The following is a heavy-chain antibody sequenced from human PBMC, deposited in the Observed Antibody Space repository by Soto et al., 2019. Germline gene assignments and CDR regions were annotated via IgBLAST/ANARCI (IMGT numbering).Heavy chain of an antibody. CDR3: AGWEQWLALDY. CDR2: IHNSGTT. D-gene: IGHD6-19*01. CDR1: GGSLSNYY. Sequence: QVQLQESGPRTVEPSETLSLICNVSGGSLSNYYWSWIRRPPGKGLEWLGYIHNSGTTNYNPSLKSRVPISADTSKSHFSLKLTSMTAADTAVYYCAGWEQWLALDYWGQGILVTVSS. V-gene: IGHV4-59*01. J-gene: IGHJ4*02.